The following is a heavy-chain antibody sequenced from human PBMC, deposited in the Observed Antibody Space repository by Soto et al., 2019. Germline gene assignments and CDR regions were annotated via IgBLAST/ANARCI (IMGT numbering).Heavy chain of an antibody. CDR3: VRERLYRNSVPDY. CDR2: ISDNSITT. CDR1: GFTFSPYN. J-gene: IGHJ4*02. D-gene: IGHD4-4*01. V-gene: IGHV3-48*02. Sequence: EVQLVESGGGLVQPGGSIRLSCAASGFTFSPYNMNWVRQAPGKGLERVSYISDNSITTYYADSGKGRFTVSRDNAKKSLYLQMSGLRDEDTAVYYGVRERLYRNSVPDYWGQGSLVTVSS.